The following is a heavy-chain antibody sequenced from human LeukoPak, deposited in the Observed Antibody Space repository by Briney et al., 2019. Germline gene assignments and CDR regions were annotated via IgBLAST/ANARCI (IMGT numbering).Heavy chain of an antibody. CDR3: AREHLDYYDSSGYSSYYFDY. J-gene: IGHJ4*02. CDR1: GFTFSSYA. CDR2: ISYDGSNK. V-gene: IGHV3-30-3*01. D-gene: IGHD3-22*01. Sequence: GSLRLSCAASGFTFSSYAMHWVRQAPGKGLEWVAVISYDGSNKYYADSVKGRFTISRDNSKNTLYLQMNSLRAEDTAVYYCAREHLDYYDSSGYSSYYFDYWGQGTLVTVSS.